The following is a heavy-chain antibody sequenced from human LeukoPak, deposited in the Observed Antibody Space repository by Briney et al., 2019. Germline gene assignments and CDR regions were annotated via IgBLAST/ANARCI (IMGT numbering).Heavy chain of an antibody. Sequence: GSLRLSCAASGFTFSDYYLSWIRQPPGKGLEWIGSFYYSGSTFYNPSLESRVTISVDTSKNQFSLKLSSVTAADTAVYYCARTYYYDSSGPYYWGQGTLVTVSS. J-gene: IGHJ4*02. D-gene: IGHD3-22*01. CDR3: ARTYYYDSSGPYY. CDR1: GFTFSDYY. CDR2: FYYSGST. V-gene: IGHV4-38-2*01.